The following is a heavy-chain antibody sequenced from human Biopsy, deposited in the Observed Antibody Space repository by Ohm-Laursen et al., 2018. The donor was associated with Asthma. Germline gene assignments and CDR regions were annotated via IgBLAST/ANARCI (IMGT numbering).Heavy chain of an antibody. J-gene: IGHJ6*02. D-gene: IGHD6-19*01. Sequence: SSAKVSCKAPGGAFSNFAISWVRQAPGQGLEWLGGIMTVFGTTNYAQKFQGRVTITADESTSTAYMEVTSLRSEDTAIYYCARCQVGYSSGWSLLLKKIYYSGMDVWGQGTAVTVSS. V-gene: IGHV1-69*01. CDR2: IMTVFGTT. CDR1: GGAFSNFA. CDR3: ARCQVGYSSGWSLLLKKIYYSGMDV.